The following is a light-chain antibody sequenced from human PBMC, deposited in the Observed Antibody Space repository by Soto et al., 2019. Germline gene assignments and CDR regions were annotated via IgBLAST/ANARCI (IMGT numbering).Light chain of an antibody. J-gene: IGKJ4*01. Sequence: DIQMTQSPSSLSASVGDRVTITCRASQSISSYLNWYQQKPGKAPKFLIYAASNLETGVPSRFSGSGSGTDFTFTISSLQPEDIATYYCQQYDNLPLTFGGGTKVEIK. CDR1: QSISSY. V-gene: IGKV1-33*01. CDR2: AAS. CDR3: QQYDNLPLT.